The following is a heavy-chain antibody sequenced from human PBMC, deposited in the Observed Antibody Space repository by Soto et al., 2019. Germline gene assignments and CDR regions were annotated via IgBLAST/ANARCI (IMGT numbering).Heavy chain of an antibody. CDR3: ARDPYYYDSSGYFSGYLDH. V-gene: IGHV1-3*01. CDR2: IYGGSGQT. D-gene: IGHD3-22*01. CDR1: GYTFSSYA. J-gene: IGHJ1*01. Sequence: ASVKVSCKASGYTFSSYALHWVRQARGQRLEWMGWIYGGSGQTKYSQKFQGRVTFTRDTSASTAYLDLSSLRSVDTAVYYCARDPYYYDSSGYFSGYLDHWGQGTQVTVSS.